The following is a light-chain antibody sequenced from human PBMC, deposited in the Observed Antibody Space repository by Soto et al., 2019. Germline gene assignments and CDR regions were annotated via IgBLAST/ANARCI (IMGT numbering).Light chain of an antibody. V-gene: IGKV1-39*01. CDR1: QSISIY. CDR2: TVS. Sequence: DIQMTQSPSSLSASVGDRVTITCRASQSISIYLNWYQQKPGKVPNLLIYTVSSLRSGVPSRFSGSGSGTDFTLTITSLQPEEFATYYCQQAYDIPGTFGQGTRVEI. J-gene: IGKJ1*01. CDR3: QQAYDIPGT.